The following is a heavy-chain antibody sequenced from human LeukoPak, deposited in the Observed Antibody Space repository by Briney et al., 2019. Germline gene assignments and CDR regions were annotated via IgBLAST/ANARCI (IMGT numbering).Heavy chain of an antibody. J-gene: IGHJ5*02. CDR3: ARHPGRFNWFDP. D-gene: IGHD3-3*01. CDR2: INHSGST. V-gene: IGHV4-34*01. Sequence: SETLSLTCAVSGGSFSGYYWSWNRQSPGKGLEWIGEINHSGSTNYKSSLESRVTISIDMSKSQFSLKLSSVTAADTAVYYCARHPGRFNWFDPWGPGTLVTVSS. CDR1: GGSFSGYY.